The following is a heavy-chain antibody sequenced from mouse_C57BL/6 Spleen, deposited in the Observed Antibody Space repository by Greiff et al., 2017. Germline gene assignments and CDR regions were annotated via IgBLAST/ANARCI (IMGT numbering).Heavy chain of an antibody. CDR1: GYAFSSSW. V-gene: IGHV1-82*01. J-gene: IGHJ4*01. D-gene: IGHD1-1*01. CDR2: SYPGDGDT. CDR3: ARRDGSSSYAMDY. Sequence: VQLQQSGPELVKPGASVKISCKASGYAFSSSWMNWVKQRPGKGLEWIGRSYPGDGDTNYNGKFKGKATLTADKSSSTAYMQLSSLTSEDSAVYFCARRDGSSSYAMDYWGQGTSVTVSS.